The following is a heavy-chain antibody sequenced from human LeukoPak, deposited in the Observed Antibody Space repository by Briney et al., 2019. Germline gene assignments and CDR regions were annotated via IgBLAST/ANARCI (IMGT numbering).Heavy chain of an antibody. Sequence: ASVKVSCKASGYTFTNYAMNWVRQAPGQGLEWMGWINTNSGNTTYAQSFTGRVVFSLDTSVSTAYLQMSSLNADDTAVYFFPRASGDRHFYYYYYMDVWGKGTTVTVSS. CDR1: GYTFTNYA. CDR3: PRASGDRHFYYYYYMDV. D-gene: IGHD7-27*01. J-gene: IGHJ6*03. CDR2: INTNSGNT. V-gene: IGHV7-4-1*02.